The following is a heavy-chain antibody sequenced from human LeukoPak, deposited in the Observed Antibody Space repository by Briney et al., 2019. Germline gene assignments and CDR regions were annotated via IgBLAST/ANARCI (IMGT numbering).Heavy chain of an antibody. V-gene: IGHV3-21*01. CDR3: ARDQDWNDRGGLDY. CDR2: ISTSSIYI. CDR1: GFTFSSYT. D-gene: IGHD1-1*01. J-gene: IGHJ4*02. Sequence: GGSLRLSCAASGFTFSSYTMNWVRQAPGKGLEWVSSISTSSIYIYYTDSLKGRFTISRDNARNSLYLRMNSLKAEDTAVYYCARDQDWNDRGGLDYWGQGTLVTVSS.